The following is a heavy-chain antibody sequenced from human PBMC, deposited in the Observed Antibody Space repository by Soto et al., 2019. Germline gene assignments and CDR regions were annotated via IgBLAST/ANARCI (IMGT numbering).Heavy chain of an antibody. CDR3: ARGGGGYCYDRYHYHGMDV. J-gene: IGHJ6*02. V-gene: IGHV4-4*02. D-gene: IGHD5-18*01. CDR1: GGSISSSNW. CDR2: IYHSGST. Sequence: QVQLQESGPGLVKPSGTLSLTCAASGGSISSSNWWSWVRQPPGKGLEWIGEIYHSGSTNYNPTLKSRVTLLVDKSKNQFSLKLSSVTAADTGGYYCARGGGGYCYDRYHYHGMDVWGQGTTVTVSS.